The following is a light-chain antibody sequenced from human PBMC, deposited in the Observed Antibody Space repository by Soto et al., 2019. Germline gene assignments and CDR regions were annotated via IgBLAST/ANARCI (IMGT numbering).Light chain of an antibody. CDR1: SRDVGGYNY. CDR2: DVT. CDR3: SSDTDTSTPV. Sequence: QSALTQPASVSGSPGQSITISCTGTSRDVGGYNYVSWYQQHPGKAPKLMIYDVTNRPSGVSNRFSGPKSGNTASLTISGLQAEDEADYYCSSDTDTSTPVFGGGTKLTVL. J-gene: IGLJ2*01. V-gene: IGLV2-14*03.